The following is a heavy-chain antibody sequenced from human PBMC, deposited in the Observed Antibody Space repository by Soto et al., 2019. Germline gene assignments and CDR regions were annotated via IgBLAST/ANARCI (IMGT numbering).Heavy chain of an antibody. J-gene: IGHJ1*01. V-gene: IGHV1-2*04. CDR1: GYTFTGYY. D-gene: IGHD6-6*01. Sequence: ASVKVSCKASGYTFTGYYMHWVRQAPGQGLEWMGWINPNRGGTNYAQKFQGWVTMTRDTSISTAYMELSRLRSDDTAVYYCAREDSSSSFWDSWGQGTLVTVSS. CDR3: AREDSSSSFWDS. CDR2: INPNRGGT.